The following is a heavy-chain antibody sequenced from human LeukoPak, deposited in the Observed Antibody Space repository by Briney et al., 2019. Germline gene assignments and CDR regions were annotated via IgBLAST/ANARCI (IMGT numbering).Heavy chain of an antibody. CDR3: AKEGYGDSFDY. J-gene: IGHJ4*02. D-gene: IGHD4-17*01. Sequence: GGSLRLSCAASGFTFSSYAMSWVRQVPGKGLEWVSAISGSGGSTYYEDSVKGRFTISRDNSKNTLYLQMNSLRVEDTAVYYCAKEGYGDSFDYWGQGTLVTVSS. V-gene: IGHV3-23*01. CDR2: ISGSGGST. CDR1: GFTFSSYA.